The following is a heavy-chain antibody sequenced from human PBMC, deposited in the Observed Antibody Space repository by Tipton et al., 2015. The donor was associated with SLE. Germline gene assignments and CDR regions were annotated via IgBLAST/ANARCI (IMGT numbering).Heavy chain of an antibody. CDR3: ARGVTIFGVVNDAFDI. Sequence: QVQLVQSGAEMKKPGASVKVSCKASGYTFATYGISWVRQAPGQGLEWMGWISAYDGNTNYAQKLQGRLTMATDTSTSTAYMELRSLRSDDTAVYYCARGVTIFGVVNDAFDIWGQGTMVTVSS. V-gene: IGHV1-18*01. J-gene: IGHJ3*02. CDR2: ISAYDGNT. CDR1: GYTFATYG. D-gene: IGHD3-3*01.